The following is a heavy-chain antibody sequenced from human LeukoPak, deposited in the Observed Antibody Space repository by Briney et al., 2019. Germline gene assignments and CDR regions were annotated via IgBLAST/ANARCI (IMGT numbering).Heavy chain of an antibody. CDR3: ARRGGRDYGDYENYYYYGMDV. CDR1: GGSISSYY. V-gene: IGHV4-59*08. D-gene: IGHD4-17*01. J-gene: IGHJ6*02. CDR2: IYYSGST. Sequence: SETLSLTCTVSGGSISSYYWSWIRQPPGKGLEWIGYIYYSGSTNYNPSLKSRVTISVDTSKNQFSLKLSSVTAADTAVYYCARRGGRDYGDYENYYYYGMDVWGQGPTVTVSS.